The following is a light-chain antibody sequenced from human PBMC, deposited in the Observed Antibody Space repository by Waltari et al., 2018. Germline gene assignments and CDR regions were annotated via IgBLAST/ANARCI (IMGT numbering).Light chain of an antibody. Sequence: DIQMTQSPPSLSASLGATVTITRQASQDIRHYLNWYQHRPGKAPTLVIYDAFTLETGVPSRFSGGVGGGGFGTDFTLTISSLQPEDTATYYCQQFENLPLTFGGGTKVQIK. CDR2: DAF. CDR3: QQFENLPLT. J-gene: IGKJ4*01. V-gene: IGKV1-33*01. CDR1: QDIRHY.